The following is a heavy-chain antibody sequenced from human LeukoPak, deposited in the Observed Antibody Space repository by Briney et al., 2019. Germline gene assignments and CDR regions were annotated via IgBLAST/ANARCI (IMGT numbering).Heavy chain of an antibody. CDR3: AKGFRTLYFDY. D-gene: IGHD1-14*01. J-gene: IGHJ4*02. CDR2: IWYDGSNK. V-gene: IGHV3-33*06. Sequence: PGRSLRLSCAASAFTFSSYGMHWVRQAPGKGLEWVAVIWYDGSNKYYADSVKGRFTISRDNSKNTLYLQMNSLRAEDTAVYYCAKGFRTLYFDYWGQGTLVTVSS. CDR1: AFTFSSYG.